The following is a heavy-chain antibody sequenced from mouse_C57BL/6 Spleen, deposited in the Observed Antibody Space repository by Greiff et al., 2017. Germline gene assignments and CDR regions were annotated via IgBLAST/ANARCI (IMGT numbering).Heavy chain of an antibody. J-gene: IGHJ2*01. V-gene: IGHV1-50*01. CDR2: IDPSDSYT. D-gene: IGHD1-1*01. Sequence: VQLQQPGAELVKPGASVKLSCKASGYTFTSYWMQWVKQRPGQGLEWIGEIDPSDSYTNYNQKLKGKATLTVDTSSSTAYMQLSSRTSEDSAVYYCARSDYYGSSSLDYWGQGTTLTVSS. CDR3: ARSDYYGSSSLDY. CDR1: GYTFTSYW.